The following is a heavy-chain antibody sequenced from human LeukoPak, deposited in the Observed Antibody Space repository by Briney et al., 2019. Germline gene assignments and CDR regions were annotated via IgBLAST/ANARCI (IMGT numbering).Heavy chain of an antibody. CDR1: GGPFSGYY. CDR3: ARGPYSSGWYTPERDPGLLGY. CDR2: INHSGST. Sequence: SETLSLTCAVYGGPFSGYYWSWIRQPPGKGLEWIGEINHSGSTNYNPSLKSRVTISVDTSKNQFSLKLSPVTAADTAVYYCARGPYSSGWYTPERDPGLLGYWGQGTLVTVSS. J-gene: IGHJ4*02. D-gene: IGHD6-19*01. V-gene: IGHV4-34*01.